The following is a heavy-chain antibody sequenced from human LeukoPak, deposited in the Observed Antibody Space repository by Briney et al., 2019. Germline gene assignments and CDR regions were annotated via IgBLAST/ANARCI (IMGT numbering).Heavy chain of an antibody. CDR1: GGTFSSYA. V-gene: IGHV1-69*13. D-gene: IGHD2-21*01. CDR3: ARDDGVVVGSNYYYYGMDV. Sequence: ASVKVSCKASGGTFSSYAISWVRQAPGQGLEWMGGIIPIFGTANYAQKFQGRVTITADESTSTAYMELSSLRSEDTAVYYCARDDGVVVGSNYYYYGMDVWGQGTTVTVSS. J-gene: IGHJ6*02. CDR2: IIPIFGTA.